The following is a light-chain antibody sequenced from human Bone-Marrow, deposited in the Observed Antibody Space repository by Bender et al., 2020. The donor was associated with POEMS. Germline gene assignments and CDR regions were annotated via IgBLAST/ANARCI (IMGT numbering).Light chain of an antibody. Sequence: SYVLTQSPSVSVAPGQTARITCGGVDIGAKRVHWYQQRPGQAPLLVVYDDSDRPSGIPERFSGSKSGNAASLTISGVEAGDEADYYCQVWDISGKRAVFGGGTKLTVL. J-gene: IGLJ3*02. CDR1: DIGAKR. CDR3: QVWDISGKRAV. CDR2: DDS. V-gene: IGLV3-21*02.